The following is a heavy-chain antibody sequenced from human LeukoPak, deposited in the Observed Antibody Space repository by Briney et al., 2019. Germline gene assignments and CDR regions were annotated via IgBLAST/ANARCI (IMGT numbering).Heavy chain of an antibody. Sequence: SVTLSLTCTVSGGSISSYYWSWLRQPPGKGLEWIGYIYYSGSTNYNPSLRSRVTISVDTSKNQFSLKLSSVTAADTAVYYCARAPRAYYDSSGYYRGAAFDIWGQGTMVTVSS. V-gene: IGHV4-59*01. D-gene: IGHD3-22*01. CDR1: GGSISSYY. CDR3: ARAPRAYYDSSGYYRGAAFDI. J-gene: IGHJ3*02. CDR2: IYYSGST.